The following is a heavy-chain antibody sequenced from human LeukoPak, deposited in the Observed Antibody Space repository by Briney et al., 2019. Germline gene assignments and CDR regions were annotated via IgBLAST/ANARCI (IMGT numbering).Heavy chain of an antibody. CDR3: ARHTYYSYGMDV. CDR1: GGSISSYY. J-gene: IGHJ6*02. Sequence: PSETLSLTCTVSGGSISSYYWSWIRQPPGKGLEWIGYIYYSGSTNYNPSLKSRVTISVDTSKNQFSLKLSSVTAADTAVYYCARHTYYSYGMDVWGQGTTVTVSS. V-gene: IGHV4-59*08. CDR2: IYYSGST.